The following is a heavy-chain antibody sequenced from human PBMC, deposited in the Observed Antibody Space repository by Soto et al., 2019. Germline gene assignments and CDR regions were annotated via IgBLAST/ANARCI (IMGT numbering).Heavy chain of an antibody. CDR3: ARIPRYSFPTSDDLDS. CDR2: ITPIYPTT. Sequence: QVQLVQSGAEVRKPGSSVQVSCKASGGTFYTYTFSWVRQAPGQGLEWMGSITPIYPTTNYAEKFQGRLTVTADGSTRTAYMEMRSLTSDDTAVYYCARIPRYSFPTSDDLDSWGQGPLVTVSS. CDR1: GGTFYTYT. J-gene: IGHJ4*02. V-gene: IGHV1-69*15. D-gene: IGHD5-18*01.